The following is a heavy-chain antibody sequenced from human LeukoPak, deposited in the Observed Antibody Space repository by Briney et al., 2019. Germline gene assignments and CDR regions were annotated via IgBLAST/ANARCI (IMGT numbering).Heavy chain of an antibody. J-gene: IGHJ4*02. CDR1: GGSISSGNSH. CDR3: ARGSDTMIYPN. Sequence: PSQTLSLTCTVSGGSISSGNSHWHWLPQHPGKGLEWIGYIYYSGFTYYNPSLKSRLTISVDTSKDQFSLKLSSVTAADTAVYFCARGSDTMIYPNWAQETLVTVSS. CDR2: IYYSGFT. V-gene: IGHV4-31*03. D-gene: IGHD3-22*01.